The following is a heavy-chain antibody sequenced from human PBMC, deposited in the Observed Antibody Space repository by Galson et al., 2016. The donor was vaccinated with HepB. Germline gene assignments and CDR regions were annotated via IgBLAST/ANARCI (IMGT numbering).Heavy chain of an antibody. D-gene: IGHD7-27*01. CDR3: ARDLGSHWAF. CDR2: INSDGFDT. J-gene: IGHJ4*02. V-gene: IGHV3-74*01. Sequence: SLRLSCAASGFTFSSFWMHWVRQSPGKGLMWVSRINSDGFDTAYASSVKGRFTISRDNAKNTLYLQMNGLRAEDTAVYYCARDLGSHWAFWGPGTLVIVSS. CDR1: GFTFSSFW.